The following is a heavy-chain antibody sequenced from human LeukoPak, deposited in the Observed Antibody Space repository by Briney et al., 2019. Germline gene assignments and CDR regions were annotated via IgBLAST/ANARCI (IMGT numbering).Heavy chain of an antibody. CDR2: INHSGST. J-gene: IGHJ4*02. CDR3: ARVYSSGWYSFVGHFDY. Sequence: SETLSLTCAVYGGSFSGYYWSWIRQPPGKGLEWIGEINHSGSTNYNPSLKSRVTISVDTSKNQFSLKLSSVTAADTAVYYCARVYSSGWYSFVGHFDYWGQGTLVTVSS. D-gene: IGHD6-19*01. CDR1: GGSFSGYY. V-gene: IGHV4-34*01.